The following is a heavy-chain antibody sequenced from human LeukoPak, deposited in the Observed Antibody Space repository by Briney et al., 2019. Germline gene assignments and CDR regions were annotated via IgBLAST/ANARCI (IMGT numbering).Heavy chain of an antibody. D-gene: IGHD4-17*01. CDR2: ISPSGDAT. CDR1: GFIFSSHG. V-gene: IGHV3-23*01. Sequence: GGTLRLSCAASGFIFSSHGMNWVRQAPGKGLEWVSGISPSGDATFYADSVKGRFTISRDNSKNTVYLQMDSLRFEDAAVYYCAKEDYGDYLDAFDIWGQGTMVTVSS. J-gene: IGHJ3*02. CDR3: AKEDYGDYLDAFDI.